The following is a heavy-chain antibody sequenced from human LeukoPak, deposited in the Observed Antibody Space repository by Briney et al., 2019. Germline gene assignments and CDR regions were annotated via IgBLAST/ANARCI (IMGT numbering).Heavy chain of an antibody. Sequence: GGSLRLSCAASGFTFSSYVMSWVRQAPGKGLEWVSAISGSGGSTYYADSVKGRFTISRDNSKNTLYLPLNSLRAEDTAVYYCAKDGYSYGDSTGYFDYWGQGTLVTVSS. CDR3: AKDGYSYGDSTGYFDY. CDR1: GFTFSSYV. D-gene: IGHD5-18*01. J-gene: IGHJ4*02. CDR2: ISGSGGST. V-gene: IGHV3-23*01.